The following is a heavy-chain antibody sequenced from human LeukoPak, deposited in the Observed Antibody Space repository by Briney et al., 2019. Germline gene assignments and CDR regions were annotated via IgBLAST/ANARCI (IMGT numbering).Heavy chain of an antibody. CDR2: ISAYNGNT. CDR3: ARDPKWELSFDY. Sequence: GASVKVSRKASGYTITRYGISWVRQAPGQGLEWMGWISAYNGNTNYAQKLQGRVTMTTDTSTSTAYMELRSLRSDDTAVYYCARDPKWELSFDYWGQGSLVTVSS. D-gene: IGHD1-26*01. CDR1: GYTITRYG. J-gene: IGHJ4*02. V-gene: IGHV1-18*01.